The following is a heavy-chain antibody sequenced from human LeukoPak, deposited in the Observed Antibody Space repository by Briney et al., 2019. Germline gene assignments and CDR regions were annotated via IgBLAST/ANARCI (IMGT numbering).Heavy chain of an antibody. V-gene: IGHV4-59*01. D-gene: IGHD3-10*01. Sequence: PSETLSLTCTVSGGSISTYYWNWIRQPPGKGLEWIGYIYYSGTTNYNPSLKSRVTISLDTSKNQFSLKLSSVTAADTAVYYCGRVDTMLRGVIDEIDPWGQGTLVTVSS. CDR2: IYYSGTT. CDR3: GRVDTMLRGVIDEIDP. J-gene: IGHJ5*02. CDR1: GGSISTYY.